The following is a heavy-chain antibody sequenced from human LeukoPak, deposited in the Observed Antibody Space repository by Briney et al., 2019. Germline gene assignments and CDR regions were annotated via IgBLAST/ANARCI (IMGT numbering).Heavy chain of an antibody. D-gene: IGHD6-19*01. V-gene: IGHV3-11*06. J-gene: IGHJ4*02. CDR2: ISSSSSCT. CDR1: GFTFSDYY. Sequence: RGSLRLSCAASGFTFSDYYMIWIRQAPGKGLEWVSYISSSSSCTNYADSVKGRFTISRDNAKNSLYLQMYSLRAEDTAVYYCAKERRTGSGAALDYWGPGTLVTVSS. CDR3: AKERRTGSGAALDY.